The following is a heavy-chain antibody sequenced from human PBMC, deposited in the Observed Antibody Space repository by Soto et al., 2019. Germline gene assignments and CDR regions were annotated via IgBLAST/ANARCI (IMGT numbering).Heavy chain of an antibody. CDR1: GGSVSSGSYY. D-gene: IGHD1-1*01. CDR2: IYYSGST. V-gene: IGHV4-61*01. CDR3: ARGQDWNDPHYFDY. Sequence: PSETLSLTCTVSGGSVSSGSYYWSWIRQPPGKGLEWIGYIYYSGSTNYNPSLKSRVTISVDTSKNQFSLKLSSVTAADTAVYYCARGQDWNDPHYFDYWGQGTLVTVSS. J-gene: IGHJ4*02.